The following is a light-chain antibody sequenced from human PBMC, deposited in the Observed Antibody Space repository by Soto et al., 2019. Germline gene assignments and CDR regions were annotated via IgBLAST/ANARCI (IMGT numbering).Light chain of an antibody. V-gene: IGLV2-23*02. Sequence: QSVLTQPASVSGSPGQSITISCTGTSSDIGSYNLVSWYQQHPGKAPKLMIYEVSKRPSGISNRFSGSRSGNTASLTISGLQAEDEADYYCCSYAGISTWDVFGPGTKVTVL. CDR3: CSYAGISTWDV. J-gene: IGLJ1*01. CDR2: EVS. CDR1: SSDIGSYNL.